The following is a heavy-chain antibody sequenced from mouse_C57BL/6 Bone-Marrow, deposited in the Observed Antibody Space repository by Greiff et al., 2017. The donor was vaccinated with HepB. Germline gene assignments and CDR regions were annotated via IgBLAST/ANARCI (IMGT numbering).Heavy chain of an antibody. CDR3: TTDYSNY. Sequence: VQLQQSGAELVRPGASVKLSCTASGFNIKDDYMHWVKQRPEQGLEWIGWIDPENGDTEYASKFQGKATITADTSSNTAYPQLSSLTSEDTAVYYCTTDYSNYWGQGTTLTVSS. J-gene: IGHJ2*01. CDR1: GFNIKDDY. V-gene: IGHV14-4*01. D-gene: IGHD2-5*01. CDR2: IDPENGDT.